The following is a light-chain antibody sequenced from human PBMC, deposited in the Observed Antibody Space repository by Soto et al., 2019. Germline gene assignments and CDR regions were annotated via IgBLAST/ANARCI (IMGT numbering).Light chain of an antibody. J-gene: IGLJ1*01. CDR1: SSDVGGYNY. CDR2: EVN. Sequence: QSALTQPPSASGSPGQSVTISCTGTSSDVGGYNYVSWYQQHPGKAPKLMIYEVNKRPSGVPDRFSASKSGNTASLTVSGHQAEDEADYYCSSYAGSNILFGSGTKVTVL. CDR3: SSYAGSNIL. V-gene: IGLV2-8*01.